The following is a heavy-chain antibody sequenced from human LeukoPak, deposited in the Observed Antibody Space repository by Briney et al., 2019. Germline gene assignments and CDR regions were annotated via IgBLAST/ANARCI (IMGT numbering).Heavy chain of an antibody. V-gene: IGHV3-21*01. CDR1: GFTFSSYS. CDR3: ARDIHPLDSCTGFDP. D-gene: IGHD2-15*01. Sequence: PGGSLRLSCAASGFTFSSYSMNWVRQAPGKGLEWVSSISSSSSYIYYADSVKGRFTISRDNAKNSLYLQMDSLRAEHTAVYYCARDIHPLDSCTGFDPWGQGTLGTVSS. CDR2: ISSSSSYI. J-gene: IGHJ5*02.